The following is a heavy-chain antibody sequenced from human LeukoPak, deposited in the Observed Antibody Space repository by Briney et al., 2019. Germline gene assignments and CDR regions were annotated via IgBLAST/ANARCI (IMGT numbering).Heavy chain of an antibody. V-gene: IGHV3-74*01. Sequence: GGSLRLSCAASGFTFSNYWMHWVRHVPGKGVVWVSRINDDGSASFYADSVKGRFTISRDNAKNTLFLQINSLRAEDTAVYYCAREILAPGKTHDYWGQGTLVTVSS. CDR2: INDDGSAS. J-gene: IGHJ4*02. CDR1: GFTFSNYW. CDR3: AREILAPGKTHDY.